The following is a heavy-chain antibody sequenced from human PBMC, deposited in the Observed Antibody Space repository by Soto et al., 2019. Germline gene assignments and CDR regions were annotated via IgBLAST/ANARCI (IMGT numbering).Heavy chain of an antibody. CDR2: ISYDGSNK. V-gene: IGHV3-30*18. CDR3: AKDQNYGSGSYLFGYYYYGMDV. J-gene: IGHJ6*02. D-gene: IGHD3-10*01. Sequence: GGSLRLSCAASGFTFISYGMHWGRQAPGKGLEWVAVISYDGSNKYYADSVKGRFTISRDNSKNTLYLQMNSLRAEDTAVYYCAKDQNYGSGSYLFGYYYYGMDVWGQGTTVTVSS. CDR1: GFTFISYG.